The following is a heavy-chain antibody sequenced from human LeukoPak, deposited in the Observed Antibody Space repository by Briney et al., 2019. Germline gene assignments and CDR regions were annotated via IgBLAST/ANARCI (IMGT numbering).Heavy chain of an antibody. CDR1: GFTFSSYE. Sequence: GGSLRLSCAASGFTFSSYEMNWVRQSPGNGLEWVSYISSSGSTIYYADSVKGRFTISRDNAKNSLYLQMNSLRAEDTAVYYCARGAGSSWIRSPRYFDYWGQGTLVTVSS. CDR2: ISSSGSTI. J-gene: IGHJ4*02. D-gene: IGHD6-13*01. V-gene: IGHV3-48*03. CDR3: ARGAGSSWIRSPRYFDY.